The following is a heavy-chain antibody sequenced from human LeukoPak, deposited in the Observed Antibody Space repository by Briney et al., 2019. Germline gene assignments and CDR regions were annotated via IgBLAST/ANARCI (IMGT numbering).Heavy chain of an antibody. D-gene: IGHD1-26*01. CDR2: IKQGGSEK. CDR3: ARDRGGTYRGLDY. J-gene: IGHJ4*02. Sequence: GGSLRLSCVASGFTFRTYWMSWVRQAPGKGLEWVANIKQGGSEKYYADSVKGRFTISRDNAKNSLFLQMNSLRAEDTAVYYCARDRGGTYRGLDYWGQGTLVTVSS. CDR1: GFTFRTYW. V-gene: IGHV3-7*01.